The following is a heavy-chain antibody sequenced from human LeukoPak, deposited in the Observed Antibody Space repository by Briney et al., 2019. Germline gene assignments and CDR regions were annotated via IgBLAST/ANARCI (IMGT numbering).Heavy chain of an antibody. Sequence: ASVKVSCKASGYTFTGCYMHWVRQAPGQGLEWMGWINPNSGGTNYAQKFQGRVTMTRDTSISTAYMELSRLRSDDTAVYYCARDGGSGWYSAYFDYWGQGTLVTVSS. V-gene: IGHV1-2*02. CDR2: INPNSGGT. D-gene: IGHD6-19*01. J-gene: IGHJ4*02. CDR1: GYTFTGCY. CDR3: ARDGGSGWYSAYFDY.